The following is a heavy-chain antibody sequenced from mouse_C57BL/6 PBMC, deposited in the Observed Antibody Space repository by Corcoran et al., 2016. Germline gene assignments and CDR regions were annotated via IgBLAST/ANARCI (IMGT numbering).Heavy chain of an antibody. CDR3: ARSYDDAMDY. J-gene: IGHJ4*01. CDR1: GYTFTNYY. Sequence: EVQLQQSGPELVKPGASVKISCKASGYTFTNYYMNWVKQSHGKSLEWIGDINPNNGGTSYNQKLKGKATLTVDKSSSTAYMELRSLTSEDSAVYYCARSYDDAMDYWGQGTSVTVSS. V-gene: IGHV1-26*01. CDR2: INPNNGGT. D-gene: IGHD2-12*01.